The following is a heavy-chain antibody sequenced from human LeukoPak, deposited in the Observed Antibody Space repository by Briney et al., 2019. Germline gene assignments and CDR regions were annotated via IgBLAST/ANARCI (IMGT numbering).Heavy chain of an antibody. D-gene: IGHD3-22*01. CDR1: GDSISNHY. J-gene: IGHJ4*02. CDR2: IYTSGST. CDR3: ARDHYDSSAYYYDYFDY. Sequence: KPSETLSLTCTVSGDSISNHYWSWIRQPAGKGLEWIGRIYTSGSTNYNPSLKSRVTMSVDTSKNQFSLKLSSVTAADTAVYYCARDHYDSSAYYYDYFDYWGQGTLVTVSS. V-gene: IGHV4-4*07.